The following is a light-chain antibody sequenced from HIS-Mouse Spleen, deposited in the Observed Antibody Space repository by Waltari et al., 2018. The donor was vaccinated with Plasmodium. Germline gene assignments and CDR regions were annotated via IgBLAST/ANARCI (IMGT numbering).Light chain of an antibody. CDR3: QQYGSSPPYT. CDR2: GAS. CDR1: QSVRSSY. V-gene: IGKV3-20*01. J-gene: IGKJ2*01. Sequence: VLTQSPGTLSLSPGERATLPCRASQSVRSSYLAWYQQKPGQAPRLLIYGASSRATGIPDRFSGSGSGTDFTLTISRLEPEDFAVYYCQQYGSSPPYTFGQGTKLEIK.